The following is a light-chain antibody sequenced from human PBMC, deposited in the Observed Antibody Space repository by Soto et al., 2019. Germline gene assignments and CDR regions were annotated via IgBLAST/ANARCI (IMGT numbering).Light chain of an antibody. J-gene: IGLJ1*01. CDR3: SAYTVSRTYV. CDR2: NVY. V-gene: IGLV2-14*03. Sequence: QSVLTQPASVSGSPGQSSTVSCTGTSSDVGAYHFVSWHQQHPGKAPNLMIYNVYDRPSGISYRFSGSKSGNTASLTISGLQGEDEADYYCSAYTVSRTYVFGTGTKVTVL. CDR1: SSDVGAYHF.